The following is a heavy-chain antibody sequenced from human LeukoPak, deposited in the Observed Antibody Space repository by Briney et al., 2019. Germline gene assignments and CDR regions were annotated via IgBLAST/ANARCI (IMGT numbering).Heavy chain of an antibody. D-gene: IGHD3-3*01. CDR2: ISAYNGNT. CDR1: GYTFTSYG. J-gene: IGHJ4*02. V-gene: IGHV1-18*01. Sequence: GASVKVSCKASGYTFTSYGISWVRQAPGQGLEWMGWISAYNGNTNYAQKLQGRVTETKDTSTSTAYMELRSMRSDDTAVYYCARGVSELTIFGVVINGPGGYFDYWGQGTLVTVSS. CDR3: ARGVSELTIFGVVINGPGGYFDY.